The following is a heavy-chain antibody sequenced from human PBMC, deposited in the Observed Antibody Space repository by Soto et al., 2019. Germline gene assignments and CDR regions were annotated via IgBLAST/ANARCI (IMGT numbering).Heavy chain of an antibody. CDR1: GFTFTSSA. V-gene: IGHV1-58*01. CDR3: EADLNNWNYGY. D-gene: IGHD1-7*01. CDR2: IVVGSGNT. Sequence: SVKVSCKASGFTFTSSAVQWVRQARGQRLEWIGWIVVGSGNTNYAQKFQERVTITRDMSTSTAYMELSSLRSEDTAVYYCEADLNNWNYGYWGQGTLVTVSS. J-gene: IGHJ4*02.